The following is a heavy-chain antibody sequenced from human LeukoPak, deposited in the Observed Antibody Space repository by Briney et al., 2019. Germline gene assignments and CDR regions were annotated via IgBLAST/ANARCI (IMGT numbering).Heavy chain of an antibody. Sequence: GASVKVSCKASGYTFTSYAMNWVRQAPGQGLEWMGWINTNTGNPTYAQGSTGRFVFSLDTSVSTAYLQISSLKAEDTAVYYCARDYVWGSYRPLDYWGQGTLVTVSS. J-gene: IGHJ4*02. CDR2: INTNTGNP. CDR1: GYTFTSYA. CDR3: ARDYVWGSYRPLDY. V-gene: IGHV7-4-1*02. D-gene: IGHD3-16*02.